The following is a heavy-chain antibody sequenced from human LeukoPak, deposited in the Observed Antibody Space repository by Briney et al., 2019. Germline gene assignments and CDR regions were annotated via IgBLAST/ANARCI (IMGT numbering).Heavy chain of an antibody. Sequence: SETLSLTCTVSGGSISSYYWTWIRQPAGKGLEWIGRIYTSGSTNYNPSLKSRVTMPLDKSKNQFSLKLSSVTAADTAVYYCARESTVSYCYYYYMDVWGKGTTVTVSS. CDR1: GGSISSYY. J-gene: IGHJ6*03. CDR3: ARESTVSYCYYYYMDV. V-gene: IGHV4-4*07. CDR2: IYTSGST. D-gene: IGHD4-17*01.